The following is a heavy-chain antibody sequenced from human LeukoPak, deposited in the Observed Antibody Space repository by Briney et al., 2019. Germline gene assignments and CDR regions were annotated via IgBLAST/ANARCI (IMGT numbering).Heavy chain of an antibody. CDR2: IKQDASEE. CDR3: VRDRGRASVDY. Sequence: GGSLRLSCAASGFTFAGYWISWVRQAPGKGLEWVANIKQDASEEYYVDSVKGRFTISRDNAKNSLYLQMNSLRAEDTAVYYCVRDRGRASVDYWGQGTLVTVSS. D-gene: IGHD1-26*01. J-gene: IGHJ4*02. V-gene: IGHV3-7*01. CDR1: GFTFAGYW.